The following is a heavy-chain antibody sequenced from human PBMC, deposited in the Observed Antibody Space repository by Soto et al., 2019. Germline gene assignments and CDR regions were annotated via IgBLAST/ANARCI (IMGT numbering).Heavy chain of an antibody. CDR3: ARSSGIVLMVYPFDY. CDR2: MNPNSGNT. Sequence: QVQLVQSGAEVKKPGASVKVSCKASGYTFTSYDINWVRQATGQGLEWMGWMNPNSGNTGYAQKFQVRVTMTRNTSVSTADMELSSLRSEDTAVYYCARSSGIVLMVYPFDYWGQGTLVTVSS. J-gene: IGHJ4*02. D-gene: IGHD2-8*01. CDR1: GYTFTSYD. V-gene: IGHV1-8*01.